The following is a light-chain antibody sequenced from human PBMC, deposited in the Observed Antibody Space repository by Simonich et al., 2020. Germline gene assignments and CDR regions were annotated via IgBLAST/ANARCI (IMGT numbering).Light chain of an antibody. J-gene: IGKJ2*01. CDR1: QSVSSN. CDR3: QQYGSSQYT. CDR2: GAS. V-gene: IGKV3-15*01. Sequence: EIVMTQSPATLSLSPGERATLSCRASQSVSSNLAWYQQKPVQAPRLLIYGASTRATGIPARFSGSGSGTEFTLTISRLEPEDFAVYYCQQYGSSQYTFGQGTKLEIK.